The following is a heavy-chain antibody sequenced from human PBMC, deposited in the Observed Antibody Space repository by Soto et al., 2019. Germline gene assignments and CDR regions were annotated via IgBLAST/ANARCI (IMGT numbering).Heavy chain of an antibody. CDR2: ISDSGGST. CDR1: GLTFNSYA. Sequence: GSLRLYCAVSGLTFNSYAFSWVRQVPGKGLEWVSTISDSGGSTSYADSVKGRLTISRDNSMNTLYLQMDSLRVEDTAVYYCVKRDLAYWGQGTLVTVSS. CDR3: VKRDLAY. J-gene: IGHJ4*02. V-gene: IGHV3-23*01.